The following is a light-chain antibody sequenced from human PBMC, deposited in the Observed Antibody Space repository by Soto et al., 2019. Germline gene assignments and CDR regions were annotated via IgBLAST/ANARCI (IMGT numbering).Light chain of an antibody. Sequence: EVVMTQSPATLSVSPGERATLSCRASETVATNLAWYQQKPGQAPRLLISGASTRAAGISDRFRGSGSGTEVTLTISSLRSEDSAIYYCQQYFDWPPMTFGQGTKVEI. CDR2: GAS. CDR3: QQYFDWPPMT. J-gene: IGKJ1*01. V-gene: IGKV3-15*01. CDR1: ETVATN.